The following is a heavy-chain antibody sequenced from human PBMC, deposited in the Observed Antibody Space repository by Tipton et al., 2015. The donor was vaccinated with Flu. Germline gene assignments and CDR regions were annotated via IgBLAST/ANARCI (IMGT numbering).Heavy chain of an antibody. CDR3: VRELDVAVPPAARLDL. CDR1: GGSINNNNW. CDR2: IYHSGGT. D-gene: IGHD2-2*01. J-gene: IGHJ2*01. V-gene: IGHV4-4*02. Sequence: SLRLSCAVSGGSINNNNWWSWVRQSPGKGLEYIGEIYHSGGTNYNPSLKSRVSMSVDKSKNQFSLKLTSVTAADTAVYYCVRELDVAVPPAARLDLWGRGTLVTVSS.